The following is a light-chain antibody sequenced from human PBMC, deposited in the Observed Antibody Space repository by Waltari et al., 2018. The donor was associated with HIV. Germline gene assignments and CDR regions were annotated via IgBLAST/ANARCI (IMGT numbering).Light chain of an antibody. CDR3: QIWDMRSDHWV. CDR2: DDD. Sequence: SYVLTQPPSVPVAPGQTARITSATDKLGDTSVPWYQQKPGQAPILAMYDDDHRPSGIPERFSGSNSENTATLTINRLEAGDEADYYCQIWDMRSDHWVFGGGTKLTV. V-gene: IGLV3-21*02. J-gene: IGLJ3*02. CDR1: KLGDTS.